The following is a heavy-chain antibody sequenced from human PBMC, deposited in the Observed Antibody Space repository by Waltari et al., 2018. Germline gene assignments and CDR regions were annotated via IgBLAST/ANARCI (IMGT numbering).Heavy chain of an antibody. D-gene: IGHD2-15*01. J-gene: IGHJ4*02. V-gene: IGHV3-11*04. CDR3: ARDGVVVAATGDY. CDR2: ISSSGSTI. Sequence: WVSYISSSGSTIYYADSVKGRFTISRDNAKNSLYLQMNSLRAEDTAVYYCARDGVVVAATGDYWGQGTLVTVSS.